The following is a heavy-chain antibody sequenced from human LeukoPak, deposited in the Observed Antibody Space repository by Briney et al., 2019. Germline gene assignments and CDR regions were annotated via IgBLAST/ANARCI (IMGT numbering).Heavy chain of an antibody. CDR3: ARAGIVVVPAAISTSDYYYYYMDV. CDR1: GYTFTSYA. Sequence: ASVKVSCKASGYTFTSYAMHWVRQAPGQRLEWMGWINAGNGNTKYSQKFQGRVTITRDTSASTAYMELSSLRSEDTAVYYCARAGIVVVPAAISTSDYYYYYMDVWGKGTTVTVSS. V-gene: IGHV1-3*01. D-gene: IGHD2-2*01. J-gene: IGHJ6*03. CDR2: INAGNGNT.